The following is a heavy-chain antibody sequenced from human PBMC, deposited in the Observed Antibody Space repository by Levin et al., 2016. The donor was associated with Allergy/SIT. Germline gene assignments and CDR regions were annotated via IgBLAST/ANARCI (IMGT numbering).Heavy chain of an antibody. J-gene: IGHJ6*02. V-gene: IGHV3-33*08. CDR2: IWYDGSNK. CDR3: ARGPLDYGDYKSYYYYGMDV. D-gene: IGHD4-17*01. CDR1: GFTFSSYS. Sequence: LSLTCAASGFTFSSYSMNWVRQAPGKGLEWVAVIWYDGSNKYYADSVKGRFTISRDNSKNTLYLQMNSLRAEDTAVYYCARGPLDYGDYKSYYYYGMDVWGQGTTVTVSS.